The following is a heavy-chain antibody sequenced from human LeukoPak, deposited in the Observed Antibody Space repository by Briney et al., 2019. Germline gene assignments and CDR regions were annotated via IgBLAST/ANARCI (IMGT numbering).Heavy chain of an antibody. V-gene: IGHV3-7*01. CDR2: IKQDGSEK. D-gene: IGHD3-22*01. CDR1: GFTFSSYW. J-gene: IGHJ4*02. CDR3: AREGDYYDSSGYQLFFDY. Sequence: GGSLRLSCAASGFTFSSYWMSWVRQAPGKGLEWVANIKQDGSEKYYVDSVKGRFTISRDNAKNSLYLQMNSLRAEDTAVYYCAREGDYYDSSGYQLFFDYWAQGTLVTVSS.